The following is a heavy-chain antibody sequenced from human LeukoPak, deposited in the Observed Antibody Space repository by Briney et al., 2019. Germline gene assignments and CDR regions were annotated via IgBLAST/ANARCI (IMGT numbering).Heavy chain of an antibody. CDR3: AKDEWFIYRADFILDY. V-gene: IGHV3-43*02. J-gene: IGHJ4*02. D-gene: IGHD3-3*01. CDR2: IGGDGGDT. Sequence: GGSLRLSCAASGFPFGDHAMHWVRQAPGKGLEWVSLIGGDGGDTYYADSVKGRFTISRDNSKNSLYLQMNSLRAEDSALYYCAKDEWFIYRADFILDYWGQGTLVTVSS. CDR1: GFPFGDHA.